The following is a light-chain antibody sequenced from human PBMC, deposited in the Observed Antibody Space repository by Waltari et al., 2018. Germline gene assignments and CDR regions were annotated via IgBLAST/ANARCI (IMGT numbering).Light chain of an antibody. J-gene: IGLJ3*02. CDR3: QVWDSSSDHWV. V-gene: IGLV3-21*02. CDR1: NIGSKS. CDR2: DDS. Sequence: SYVLTQPPSVSVAPGQTARITCGGNNIGSKSVHWDQQKQGQAPVLVVFDDSDRPSGTPERFSGSNSGNTATLTIGRVEAGDEADYYCQVWDSSSDHWVFGGGTKLTVL.